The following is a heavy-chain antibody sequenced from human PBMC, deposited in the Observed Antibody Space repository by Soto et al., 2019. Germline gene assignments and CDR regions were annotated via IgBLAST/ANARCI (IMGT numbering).Heavy chain of an antibody. CDR1: GDSTFSGTYY. D-gene: IGHD2-2*01. CDR3: AHVEPVAYQFDS. Sequence: QLQVQESGPGLVKPSETLSLTCTVSGDSTFSGTYYWAWIRQPPGKGLAWIGTISYSGSTFYNPSLKSRVTISVDASKNQFSLQLGSVTAADTAVYYCAHVEPVAYQFDSWGQGTLVTVSA. J-gene: IGHJ4*02. CDR2: ISYSGST. V-gene: IGHV4-39*01.